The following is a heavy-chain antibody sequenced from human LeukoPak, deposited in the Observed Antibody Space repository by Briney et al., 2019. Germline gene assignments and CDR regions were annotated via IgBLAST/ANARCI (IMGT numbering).Heavy chain of an antibody. J-gene: IGHJ4*02. Sequence: LPGGSLRLSCAASGFTFSSYAMSWVRQGPGKGLEWVSGISTSGGSTSYADAVKGRFTISRDNSKSTLYLHMDSLRAEDTAVYYCARDEDTSALSEYWGQGTLVTVSS. CDR1: GFTFSSYA. CDR2: ISTSGGST. D-gene: IGHD2/OR15-2a*01. CDR3: ARDEDTSALSEY. V-gene: IGHV3-23*01.